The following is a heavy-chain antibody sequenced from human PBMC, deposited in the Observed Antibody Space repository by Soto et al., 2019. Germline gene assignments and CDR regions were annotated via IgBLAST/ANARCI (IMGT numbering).Heavy chain of an antibody. V-gene: IGHV4-59*01. CDR1: GGSISSYY. D-gene: IGHD3-10*01. CDR2: IYYSGST. CDR3: ARGEGSSGAYYYYGMDV. Sequence: SETLSLTCTVSGGSISSYYWSWIRQPPGNGLEWIGYIYYSGSTNYNPSLKSRVTISVDTSKNQFSLKLSSVTAADTALYYFARGEGSSGAYYYYGMDVSGQGTTATSP. J-gene: IGHJ6*02.